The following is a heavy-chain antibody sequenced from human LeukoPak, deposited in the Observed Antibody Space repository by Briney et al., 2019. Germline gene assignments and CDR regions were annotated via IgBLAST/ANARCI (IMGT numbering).Heavy chain of an antibody. J-gene: IGHJ5*02. CDR1: GFTFNSYA. CDR3: AKDQVGYYDSSGYYSWTNWFDP. D-gene: IGHD3-22*01. V-gene: IGHV3-23*01. Sequence: GGSLRLSCAASGFTFNSYAMSWVRQAPGKGLEWVSAISGSGGSTYYADSVKGRFTISRDNSKNTLYLQMNSLRAEDTAVYYCAKDQVGYYDSSGYYSWTNWFDPWGQGTLVTVSS. CDR2: ISGSGGST.